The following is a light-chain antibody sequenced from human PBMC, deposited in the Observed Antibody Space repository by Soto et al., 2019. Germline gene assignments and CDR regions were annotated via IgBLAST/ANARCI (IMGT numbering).Light chain of an antibody. CDR1: QSVTTN. V-gene: IGKV3D-11*02. CDR3: QQRSNWQIT. Sequence: EIVMTQSPATLSVSPGESATLSCRASQSVTTNLAWYQQKPGQAPRLLIYDASNRVTGIPARFRGSGSGTDFTLTISSLEPDDFAVYYCQQRSNWQITFGQGTRLEIK. J-gene: IGKJ5*01. CDR2: DAS.